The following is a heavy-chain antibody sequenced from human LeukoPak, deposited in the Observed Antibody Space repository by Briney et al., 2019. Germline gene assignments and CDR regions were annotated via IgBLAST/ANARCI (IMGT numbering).Heavy chain of an antibody. V-gene: IGHV1-18*04. CDR3: ARDKRPYCSSTSCAGYNWFDP. CDR1: GYTFTSYG. CDR2: ISAYNGNT. D-gene: IGHD2-2*01. J-gene: IGHJ5*02. Sequence: ASVKVSCKASGYTFTSYGISWVRQAPGQGLEWMGWISAYNGNTNYAQKLQGRVTMTTDTSTSTAYMELRSLRSDDTAVCYCARDKRPYCSSTSCAGYNWFDPWGQGTLVTVSS.